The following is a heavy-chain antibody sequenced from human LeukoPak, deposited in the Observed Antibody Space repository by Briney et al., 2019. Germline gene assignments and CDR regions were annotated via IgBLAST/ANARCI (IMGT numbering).Heavy chain of an antibody. D-gene: IGHD2-21*01. Sequence: GGSLRLSCSASGFTFSSYEFNWVRQAPGMGLEWISYISHSGAAKYYAESVRGRFSVSRDNAKNSVYLQMDSLRVEDTAVYYCARETADCGGDCYDSWGQGTLVTVSS. V-gene: IGHV3-48*03. CDR3: ARETADCGGDCYDS. CDR2: ISHSGAAK. CDR1: GFTFSSYE. J-gene: IGHJ4*02.